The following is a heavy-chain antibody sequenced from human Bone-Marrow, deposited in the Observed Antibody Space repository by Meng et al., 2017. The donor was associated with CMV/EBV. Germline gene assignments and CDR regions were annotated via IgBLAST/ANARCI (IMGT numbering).Heavy chain of an antibody. V-gene: IGHV3-23*01. CDR3: ETAGGTNYLAYYFDY. J-gene: IGHJ4*02. D-gene: IGHD4/OR15-4a*01. CDR1: GFTFSNYA. Sequence: GGSLRLSCAASGFTFSNYAMNWVRQAPGKGLEWVSAISGSGDSTYYADSVKGRFTISRDNSRNTLYLQTNGLRAEDTALYYCETAGGTNYLAYYFDYWGQGTLVTVSS. CDR2: ISGSGDST.